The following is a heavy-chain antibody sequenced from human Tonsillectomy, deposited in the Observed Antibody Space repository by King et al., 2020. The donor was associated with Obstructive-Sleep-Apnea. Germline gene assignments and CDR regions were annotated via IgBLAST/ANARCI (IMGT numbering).Heavy chain of an antibody. V-gene: IGHV3-30*18. J-gene: IGHJ4*02. D-gene: IGHD6-19*01. CDR3: AKDGAGYFDY. CDR2: ISYDGSNK. CDR1: GFTFSSYG. Sequence: QLVQSGGGVVQPGRSLRLSCAASGFTFSSYGMHWVRQAPGKGLEWVAVISYDGSNKYYADSVKGRFTISRDNSKNTLYLQMNSLRAEDTAVYYCAKDGAGYFDYWGQGTLVTVSS.